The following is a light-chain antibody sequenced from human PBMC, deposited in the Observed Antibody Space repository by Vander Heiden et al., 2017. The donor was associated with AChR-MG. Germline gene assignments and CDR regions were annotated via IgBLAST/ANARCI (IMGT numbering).Light chain of an antibody. CDR1: SSDGGGYND. J-gene: IGLJ2*01. CDR3: SSYTSSSTLV. Sequence: QSAPTQPASVSGSPRQSSTISCPGPSSDGGGYNDVSWYLQHPGKAPNLMIDDVSKQPAGVSNRFSGSKSGNTASLTISGRKAEDEADYHGSSYTSSSTLVFGGGTKLTVL. V-gene: IGLV2-14*01. CDR2: DVS.